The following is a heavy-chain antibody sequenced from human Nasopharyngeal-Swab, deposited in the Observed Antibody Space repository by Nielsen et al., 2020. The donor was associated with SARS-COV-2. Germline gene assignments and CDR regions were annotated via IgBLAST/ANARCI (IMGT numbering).Heavy chain of an antibody. Sequence: GESLKISCAASGFTFSTYHMNWVRQAPGKGLEWISNIRMTDSDVFYADPVKGRFTISRDNAKNSLYLQMNSLRAEDTAVYYCVRDSSWAFDSWGQGTLVTVSS. J-gene: IGHJ4*02. D-gene: IGHD7-27*01. V-gene: IGHV3-48*03. CDR3: VRDSSWAFDS. CDR2: IRMTDSDV. CDR1: GFTFSTYH.